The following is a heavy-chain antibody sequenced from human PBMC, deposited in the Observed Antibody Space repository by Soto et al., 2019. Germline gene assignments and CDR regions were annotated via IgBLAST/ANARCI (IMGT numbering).Heavy chain of an antibody. D-gene: IGHD4-17*01. CDR1: GFTFDDYA. Sequence: PGGSLRLSCAASGFTFDDYAMHWVRQAPGKGLEWVSGISWNSGSIGYADSVKGRFAISRDNAKNSLYLQMNSLRAEDTALYYCAKARSYDYGVYEAFDIWGQGTMVTVSS. CDR2: ISWNSGSI. V-gene: IGHV3-9*01. CDR3: AKARSYDYGVYEAFDI. J-gene: IGHJ3*02.